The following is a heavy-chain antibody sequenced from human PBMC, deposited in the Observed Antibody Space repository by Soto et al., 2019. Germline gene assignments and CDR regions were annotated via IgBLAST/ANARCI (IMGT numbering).Heavy chain of an antibody. CDR3: EKERSSTSCYGFDY. CDR1: AFTFRNYA. D-gene: IGHD2-2*01. CDR2: IGDSGATT. Sequence: GGSLRLSCAASAFTFRNYAMSWIRQAPGKGLEWVSAIGDSGATTYYADSVKGRFTISRDNSKNTLYLQMNNLRAEDTAFYYCEKERSSTSCYGFDYWGPGALVTVSS. V-gene: IGHV3-23*01. J-gene: IGHJ4*02.